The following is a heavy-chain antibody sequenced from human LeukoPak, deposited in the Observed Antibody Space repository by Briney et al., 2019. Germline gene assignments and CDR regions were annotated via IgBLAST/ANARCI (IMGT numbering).Heavy chain of an antibody. CDR3: ASPHDYGDYVYAFDI. CDR2: IIPIFGTA. Sequence: SVKVSCKASGGTFISYAISWVRQAPGQRLEWMGGIIPIFGTANYAQKFQGRVTITADESTSTAYMELSSLRSEDTAVYYCASPHDYGDYVYAFDIWGQGTMVTVSS. J-gene: IGHJ3*02. V-gene: IGHV1-69*01. CDR1: GGTFISYA. D-gene: IGHD4-17*01.